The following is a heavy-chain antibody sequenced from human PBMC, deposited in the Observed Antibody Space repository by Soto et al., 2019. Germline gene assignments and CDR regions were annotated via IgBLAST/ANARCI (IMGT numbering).Heavy chain of an antibody. V-gene: IGHV1-69*13. D-gene: IGHD6-13*01. CDR3: ARGRHIAAAGGVGYYGMDV. Sequence: SVKVSCKASGGTFNRYAISWVRQAPGQGLEWMGGIIPIFGIGNDAQRFQGRVTITADESTGTAYMELSSLRSEDTGVYYCARGRHIAAAGGVGYYGMDVWGQGTTVTVSS. CDR1: GGTFNRYA. CDR2: IIPIFGIG. J-gene: IGHJ6*02.